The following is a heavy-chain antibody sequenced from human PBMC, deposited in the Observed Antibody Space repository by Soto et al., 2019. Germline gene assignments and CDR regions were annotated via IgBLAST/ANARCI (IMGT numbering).Heavy chain of an antibody. V-gene: IGHV1-69*13. Sequence: SVKVSCKASGGTFSSYAISWVRQAPGQGLEWMGGIIPIFGTANYAQKFRGRVTITADESTSTAYMELSSLRSEDTAVYYCARGGEMATIRRHDAFDIWGQGTMVTVSS. CDR2: IIPIFGTA. CDR1: GGTFSSYA. CDR3: ARGGEMATIRRHDAFDI. D-gene: IGHD5-12*01. J-gene: IGHJ3*02.